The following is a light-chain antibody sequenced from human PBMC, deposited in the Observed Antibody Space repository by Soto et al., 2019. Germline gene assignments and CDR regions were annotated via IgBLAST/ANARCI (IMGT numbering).Light chain of an antibody. CDR2: AAS. CDR3: HQTYSTPIT. Sequence: DIQMTQSPSSLSASGGDRVALTCRASQTISGFLNWYQQKPGEAPKLLIYAASTLQSGVPSRFSGSGSGTDFTLTISSLQPEDFATYFCHQTYSTPITFGQGTRLEIK. J-gene: IGKJ5*01. V-gene: IGKV1-39*01. CDR1: QTISGF.